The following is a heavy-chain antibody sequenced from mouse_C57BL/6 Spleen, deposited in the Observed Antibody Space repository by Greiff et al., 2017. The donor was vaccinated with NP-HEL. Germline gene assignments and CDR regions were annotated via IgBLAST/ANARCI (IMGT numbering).Heavy chain of an antibody. D-gene: IGHD2-2*01. CDR1: GFTFSSYA. J-gene: IGHJ2*01. V-gene: IGHV5-4*01. CDR2: ISDGGSYT. Sequence: EVHLVESGGGLVKPGGSLKLSCAASGFTFSSYAMSWVRQTPEKRLEWVATISDGGSYTYYPDNVKGRFTISRDNAKNNLYLQMSHLKSEDTAMYYCAGQLSTMVTTTGFDYWGQATTLTVSS. CDR3: AGQLSTMVTTTGFDY.